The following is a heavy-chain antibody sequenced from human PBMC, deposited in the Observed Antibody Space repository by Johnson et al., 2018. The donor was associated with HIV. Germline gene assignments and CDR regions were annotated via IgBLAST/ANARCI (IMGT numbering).Heavy chain of an antibody. CDR1: GFTVSSNE. Sequence: VQLVESRGVLVQPGGSLRLSCAASGFTVSSNEMSWVRQAPGKGLEWVSSISGGSTYYADSVKGRFTISRDNAKKSLFLQMNSLRAEDTAVYNCPREKRWGLMITFGGPHAFDIWGQGTMVTVSS. CDR2: ISGGST. D-gene: IGHD3-16*01. V-gene: IGHV3-38-3*01. J-gene: IGHJ3*02. CDR3: PREKRWGLMITFGGPHAFDI.